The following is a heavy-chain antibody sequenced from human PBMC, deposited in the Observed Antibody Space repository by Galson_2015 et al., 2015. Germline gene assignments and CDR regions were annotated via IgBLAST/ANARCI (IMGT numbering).Heavy chain of an antibody. CDR1: GYTFTSYY. V-gene: IGHV1-46*01. D-gene: IGHD3-16*02. J-gene: IGHJ3*02. CDR2: INPSGGST. CDR3: ARDFPPPYDYVWGSYRLGNVAFDI. Sequence: SVKVSCKASGYTFTSYYMHWVRQAPGQGLEWMGIINPSGGSTSYAQKFQGRVTMTRDTSTSTVYMELSSLRSEDTAVYYCARDFPPPYDYVWGSYRLGNVAFDIWGQGTMVTVSS.